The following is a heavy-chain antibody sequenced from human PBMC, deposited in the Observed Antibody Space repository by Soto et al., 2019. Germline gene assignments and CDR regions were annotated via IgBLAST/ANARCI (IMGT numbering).Heavy chain of an antibody. CDR1: GFRFSTYD. J-gene: IGHJ5*01. V-gene: IGHV3-48*02. CDR3: ARDRCYDGTCYSASDS. CDR2: ISTTSFTI. Sequence: GGSLRLSCAASGFRFSTYDMDWLRQAPGKGPEWIAHISTTSFTIYYADSVKGRFTISRDNARNSLSLEMNSLRDEDTAVYYCARDRCYDGTCYSASDSWGQGTLVTVSS. D-gene: IGHD2-15*01.